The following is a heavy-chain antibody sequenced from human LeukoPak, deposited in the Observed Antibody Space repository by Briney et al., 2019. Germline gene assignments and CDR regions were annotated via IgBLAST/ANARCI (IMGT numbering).Heavy chain of an antibody. Sequence: SETLSLTCVVYGGSFSGYYWSWIRQPPGKGLEWIGEINHSGSTNYNPSLKSRVTISVDTSKNQFSLKLSSVTAADTAVYYCARGNYDFWSGYLFDYWGQGTLVTVSS. CDR1: GGSFSGYY. CDR3: ARGNYDFWSGYLFDY. CDR2: INHSGST. V-gene: IGHV4-34*01. D-gene: IGHD3-3*01. J-gene: IGHJ4*02.